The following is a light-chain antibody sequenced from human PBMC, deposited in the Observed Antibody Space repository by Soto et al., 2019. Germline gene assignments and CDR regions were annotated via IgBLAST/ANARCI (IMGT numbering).Light chain of an antibody. V-gene: IGKV4-1*01. CDR3: QQCYGNPLS. CDR1: QSVLYSSNNKNY. J-gene: IGKJ4*01. CDR2: WAS. Sequence: DIVMTQSPDSLAVSLGERATINCKSSQSVLYSSNNKNYLAWYQQKPGQPPKLLIYWASTRESGVPDRFSGSGSGTDFTLTISSLQAEDVAVYYCQQCYGNPLSFGGGTKVEIK.